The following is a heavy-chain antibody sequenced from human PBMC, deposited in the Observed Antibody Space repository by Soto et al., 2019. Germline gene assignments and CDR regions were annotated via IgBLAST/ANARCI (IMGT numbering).Heavy chain of an antibody. V-gene: IGHV4-59*01. CDR3: ARESIVATIKRGGMDV. CDR1: GGSISSYY. Sequence: PSETLSLTCTVSGGSISSYYWSWIRQPPGKGLEWIGYIYYSGSTNYNPSLKSRVTISVDTSKNQFSMKLSSVTAADTAVYYCARESIVATIKRGGMDVWGKGTTVTVSA. D-gene: IGHD5-12*01. J-gene: IGHJ6*04. CDR2: IYYSGST.